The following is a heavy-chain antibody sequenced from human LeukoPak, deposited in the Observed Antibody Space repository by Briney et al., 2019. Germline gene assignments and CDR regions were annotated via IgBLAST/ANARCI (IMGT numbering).Heavy chain of an antibody. CDR2: IIPIFGTA. D-gene: IGHD3-22*01. V-gene: IGHV1-69*13. Sequence: PVKVSCKASGGTFSSYAISWVRQAPGQGLEWMGGIIPIFGTANYAQKFQGRVTITADESTSTAYMELSSLRSEDTAVYYCARGYYYDSSGYYYESFDYWGQGTLVTVSS. J-gene: IGHJ4*02. CDR3: ARGYYYDSSGYYYESFDY. CDR1: GGTFSSYA.